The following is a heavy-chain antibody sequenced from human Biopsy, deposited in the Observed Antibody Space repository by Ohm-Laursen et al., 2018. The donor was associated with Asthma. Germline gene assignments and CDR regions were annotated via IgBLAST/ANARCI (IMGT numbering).Heavy chain of an antibody. V-gene: IGHV3-33*01. Sequence: SLRLSCSASGFVFSAHGMHWVRQAPGKGLEWVALIWYDGRRKSYTDSVRGRFTISRDNSKNTLYLEMDSLRAEDTAIYYCAREKITESSGFQNWFDSWGQGTLVTVSS. J-gene: IGHJ5*01. CDR1: GFVFSAHG. CDR3: AREKITESSGFQNWFDS. D-gene: IGHD3-22*01. CDR2: IWYDGRRK.